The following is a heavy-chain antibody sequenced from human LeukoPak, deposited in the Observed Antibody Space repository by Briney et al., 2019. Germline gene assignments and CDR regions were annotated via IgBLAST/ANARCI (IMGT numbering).Heavy chain of an antibody. Sequence: PGGSLRLSCVASGFTFSSYWMYWVRQAPGKGLVWVSHISTDESSTSYADSVKGRFTISRDNAKNTLYLQMNSLRGEDTAVYYCASGGRSFGSDSWGQGTLVTVSS. CDR2: ISTDESST. CDR3: ASGGRSFGSDS. D-gene: IGHD3-10*01. J-gene: IGHJ4*02. V-gene: IGHV3-74*01. CDR1: GFTFSSYW.